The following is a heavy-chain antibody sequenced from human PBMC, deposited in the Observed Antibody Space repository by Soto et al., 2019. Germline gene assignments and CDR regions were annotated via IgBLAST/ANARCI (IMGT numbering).Heavy chain of an antibody. D-gene: IGHD3-22*01. CDR3: VRDYYDTSGDPNTCDM. V-gene: IGHV3-21*01. Sequence: SGGSLRLSCAASGFTLSRHTMNWVRQAPGKGLEWVSFIGSRTSDIYYADSVKGRFTISRDNAKNSLYLDLTRLSAENTAVYLCVRDYYDTSGDPNTCDMWGQGTMVTVSS. CDR2: IGSRTSDI. CDR1: GFTLSRHT. J-gene: IGHJ3*02.